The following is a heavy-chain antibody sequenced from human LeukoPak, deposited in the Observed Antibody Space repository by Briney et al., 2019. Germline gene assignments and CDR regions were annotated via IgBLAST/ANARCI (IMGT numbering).Heavy chain of an antibody. V-gene: IGHV3-48*04. J-gene: IGHJ2*01. CDR3: ARDPVTPFNSYFDL. CDR1: GFTFSSYS. Sequence: PGGSLRLSCAGSGFTFSSYSMNWVRQAPGKGLEWVSYISSSGSTIYYADSVKGRFTISRDNAKNSLYLQMNSLRAEDTAVYYCARDPVTPFNSYFDLWGRGTLVTVSS. D-gene: IGHD4-17*01. CDR2: ISSSGSTI.